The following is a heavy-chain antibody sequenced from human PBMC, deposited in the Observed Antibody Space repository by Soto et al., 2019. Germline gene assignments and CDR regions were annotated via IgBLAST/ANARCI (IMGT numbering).Heavy chain of an antibody. D-gene: IGHD6-19*01. J-gene: IGHJ5*02. CDR3: ARGALDSSGWFDP. CDR2: TYYRAKWYN. Sequence: RGLEWLGRTYYRAKWYNDYAVSVKSRITINPDTSKNQFSLQLNSVTPEDTAVYYCARGALDSSGWFDPWGQGTLVTVSS. V-gene: IGHV6-1*01.